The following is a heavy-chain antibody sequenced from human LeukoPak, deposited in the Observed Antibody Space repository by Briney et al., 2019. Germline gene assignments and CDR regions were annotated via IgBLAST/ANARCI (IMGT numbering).Heavy chain of an antibody. Sequence: SETLSLTCTVDAGSISSCYWSWIRQPPGKGLEGIGELYYSGSTNYNPSLKSRVDISVDPSKLTFSMKLRSVTAADTAVYCCARDGYYSDSSGYYPWGQGTLVTVSS. CDR1: AGSISSCY. V-gene: IGHV4-59*01. CDR2: LYYSGST. CDR3: ARDGYYSDSSGYYP. J-gene: IGHJ5*02. D-gene: IGHD3-22*01.